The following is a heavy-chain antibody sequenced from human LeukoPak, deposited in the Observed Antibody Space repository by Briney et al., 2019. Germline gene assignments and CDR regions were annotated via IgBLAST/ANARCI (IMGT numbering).Heavy chain of an antibody. CDR3: ATGITLDF. V-gene: IGHV3-15*01. Sequence: GGSLRLSCAGSGFIFSNAWMNWVRQAPGKGLEWAGRIKSKANSGTIDYAASVKGRFTISRDDSKDTVYLQMNSLKTEDTAVYYCATGITLDFWGQGTLVTVSS. J-gene: IGHJ4*02. D-gene: IGHD1-14*01. CDR1: GFIFSNAW. CDR2: IKSKANSGTI.